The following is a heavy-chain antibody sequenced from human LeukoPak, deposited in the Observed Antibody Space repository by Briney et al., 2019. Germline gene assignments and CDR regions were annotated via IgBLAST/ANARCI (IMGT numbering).Heavy chain of an antibody. D-gene: IGHD6-25*01. J-gene: IGHJ4*02. CDR3: AKEAAPVFDH. CDR1: GLTFSSYW. CDR2: MKGDGSEK. V-gene: IGHV3-7*01. Sequence: GGSLRLSCAASGLTFSSYWMSSVRQAPGKGLEWVANMKGDGSEKYYVASVKRQFTIPRHNAKNSLYLQINSLSAEDTAIYFCAKEAAPVFDHWGQGTLVTVSS.